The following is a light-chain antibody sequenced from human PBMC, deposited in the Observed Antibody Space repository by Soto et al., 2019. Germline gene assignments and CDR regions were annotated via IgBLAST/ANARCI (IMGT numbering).Light chain of an antibody. CDR3: ASWDDSLNGVV. CDR1: SSNIGNNA. V-gene: IGLV1-36*01. J-gene: IGLJ2*01. CDR2: YDD. Sequence: QSVLTQPPSVSEAPRRSVTISCSGSSSNIGNNAVNWYQQLPGKAPKLLIYYDDLLPSGVSDRFSGSKSGTSASLEISGLQSEDECDYHCASWDDSLNGVVFGGGTKLTVL.